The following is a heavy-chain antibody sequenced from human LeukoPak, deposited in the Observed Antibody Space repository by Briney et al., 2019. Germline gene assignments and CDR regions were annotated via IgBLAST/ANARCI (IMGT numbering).Heavy chain of an antibody. V-gene: IGHV4-30-4*01. CDR2: IYYSGST. J-gene: IGHJ4*02. Sequence: PSETLSLTCTVSGGSISSGDYYWSWIRQPPGKGLEWIGYIYYSGSTYYNPSLKSRVTISVDTSKNQFSLKLSSVTAADTAVYYCARVRDSSGYYGDFDYWGQGTLVTVSS. CDR1: GGSISSGDYY. CDR3: ARVRDSSGYYGDFDY. D-gene: IGHD3-22*01.